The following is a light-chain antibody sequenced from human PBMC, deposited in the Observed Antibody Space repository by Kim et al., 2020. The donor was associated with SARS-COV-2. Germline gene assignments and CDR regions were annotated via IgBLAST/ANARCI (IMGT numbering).Light chain of an antibody. CDR1: QDIGNR. V-gene: IGKV1-33*01. J-gene: IGKJ2*01. CDR3: QHYADLPAYS. Sequence: ASVGTRVISTCQATQDIGNRLNWYRQRPGEAPKLLIYAASNLEMGVSVRFSGSGSGAHFTLTITSLQPEDIATYFCQHYADLPAYSFGQGTKLEI. CDR2: AAS.